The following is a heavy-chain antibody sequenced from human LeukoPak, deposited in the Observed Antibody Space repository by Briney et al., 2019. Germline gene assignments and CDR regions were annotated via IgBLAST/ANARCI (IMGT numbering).Heavy chain of an antibody. D-gene: IGHD2-21*01. CDR2: INHSGST. J-gene: IGHJ6*02. V-gene: IGHV4-34*01. CDR3: ARVLWGMDG. CDR1: GGSFRGYY. Sequence: PSETLSLTCAVYGGSFRGYYWSWIRQPPGKGLEWIGEINHSGSTNYNPSLKSRVTISVDTSKNQFSLKLSSVTAADTAVYYCARVLWGMDGWGQGTTVTVSS.